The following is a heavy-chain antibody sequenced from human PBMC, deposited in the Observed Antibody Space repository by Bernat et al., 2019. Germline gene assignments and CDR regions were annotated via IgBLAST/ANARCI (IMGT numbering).Heavy chain of an antibody. J-gene: IGHJ4*02. D-gene: IGHD4-17*01. CDR2: INPNSGGT. V-gene: IGHV1-2*04. Sequence: QVQLVQSGAEVKKPGASVKVSCKASGYTFTGYYMHWVRQAPGQGLEWMGWINPNSGGTTYAQKFQGWVTMTKDTSISTAYMALSRLRSDETAVYFCARGRAQFTVRGTAHGAVTWNDYFDYWGQGTLVTVSS. CDR3: ARGRAQFTVRGTAHGAVTWNDYFDY. CDR1: GYTFTGYY.